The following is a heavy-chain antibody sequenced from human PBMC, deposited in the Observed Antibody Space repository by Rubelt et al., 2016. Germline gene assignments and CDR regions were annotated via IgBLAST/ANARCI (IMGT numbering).Heavy chain of an antibody. CDR3: ARVLRGRDKYQLLGAVAFDI. D-gene: IGHD2-2*01. CDR1: GGSISSSSYY. J-gene: IGHJ3*02. Sequence: QLQLQESGPGLVKPSETLSLTCTVSGGSISSSSYYWGWIRQPPGKGLEWIGSIYYSGSTYYNPSLKSRVTISVDTSKNQFSLKLSFVTAADTAVYYCARVLRGRDKYQLLGAVAFDIWGQGTMATVS. CDR2: IYYSGST. V-gene: IGHV4-39*07.